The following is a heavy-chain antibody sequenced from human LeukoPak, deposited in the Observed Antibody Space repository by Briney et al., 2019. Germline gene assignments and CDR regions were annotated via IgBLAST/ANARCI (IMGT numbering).Heavy chain of an antibody. V-gene: IGHV1-69*04. CDR2: IIPIFGIA. D-gene: IGHD2-15*01. CDR1: GGTFSSYA. Sequence: ASVKVSCKASGGTFSSYAISWVRQATGQGLEWMGRIIPIFGIANYAQKFQGRVTITADKSTSTAYMELSSLRSEDTAVYYCARDGMGYCSGGSCRPAEYFQHWGQGTLVTVSS. J-gene: IGHJ1*01. CDR3: ARDGMGYCSGGSCRPAEYFQH.